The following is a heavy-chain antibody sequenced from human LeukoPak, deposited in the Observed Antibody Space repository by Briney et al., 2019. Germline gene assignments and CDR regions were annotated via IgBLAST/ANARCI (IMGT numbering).Heavy chain of an antibody. CDR1: GGSISSYY. J-gene: IGHJ3*02. V-gene: IGHV4-59*01. CDR2: IYYSGST. D-gene: IGHD6-13*01. CDR3: ASGYSSSWDAFDI. Sequence: SETLSLTCTVSGGSISSYYWSWIRQPPGKGLEWIGYIYYSGSTNYNPSLKSRVTISVDTSKSQFTLKLSSVTAAVTAVYYCASGYSSSWDAFDIWGQGTMVTVSS.